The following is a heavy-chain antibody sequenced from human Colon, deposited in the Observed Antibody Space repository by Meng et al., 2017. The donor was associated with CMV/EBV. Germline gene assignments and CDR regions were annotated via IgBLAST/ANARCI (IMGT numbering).Heavy chain of an antibody. D-gene: IGHD1-26*01. J-gene: IGHJ4*02. V-gene: IGHV3-11*04. CDR3: ARQVGGSPGY. Sequence: LSCAASGFSFSDFYMSWVRQAPGKGLEWISYISTTGSIKRYSDSVKGRSAISRDNARNSLYLQMNSLRVEDTAVYYCARQVGGSPGYWGQGTLVTVSS. CDR1: GFSFSDFY. CDR2: ISTTGSIK.